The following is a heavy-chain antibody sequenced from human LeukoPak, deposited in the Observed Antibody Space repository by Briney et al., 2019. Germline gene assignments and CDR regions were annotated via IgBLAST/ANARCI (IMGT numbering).Heavy chain of an antibody. CDR3: ARDHPRQYYYDD. CDR2: IYYSGST. V-gene: IGHV4-39*07. J-gene: IGHJ4*02. CDR1: GGSISSSSYY. Sequence: PSETLSLTCTVSGGSISSSSYYWGWIRQPPGKGLEWLGSIYYSGSTYYNPSLKSRVTISVDTSKNQFSLKLSSVTAADTAVYYCARDHPRQYYYDDWGQGTLVTVSS. D-gene: IGHD4-11*01.